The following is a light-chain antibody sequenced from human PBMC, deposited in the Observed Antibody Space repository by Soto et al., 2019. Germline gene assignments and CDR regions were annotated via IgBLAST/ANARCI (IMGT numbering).Light chain of an antibody. V-gene: IGKV1-5*01. Sequence: DILMTQSPSTLSASVGDRVIITCRASQSISGWLAWYQQRPGNAPKLLIYDASTSESGVPSTFSGSGSGTEFTLTISSVQPDDLATYYCQQFDSYPYTFGQGTRLEIK. CDR3: QQFDSYPYT. CDR1: QSISGW. J-gene: IGKJ2*01. CDR2: DAS.